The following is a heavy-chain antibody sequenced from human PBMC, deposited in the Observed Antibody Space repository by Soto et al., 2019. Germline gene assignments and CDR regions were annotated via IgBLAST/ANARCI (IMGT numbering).Heavy chain of an antibody. CDR3: AREGPYCSSTSCYTNFDY. CDR2: IYYSGST. V-gene: IGHV4-31*03. J-gene: IGHJ4*02. CDR1: GGSISSGGYY. Sequence: PSETLSLTCTVSGGSISSGGYYWSWIRQHPGKGLEWIGYIYYSGSTYYNPSLKSRVTISVDTSKNQFSLKLSSVTAADTAVYYCAREGPYCSSTSCYTNFDYWGQGTLVTVSS. D-gene: IGHD2-2*02.